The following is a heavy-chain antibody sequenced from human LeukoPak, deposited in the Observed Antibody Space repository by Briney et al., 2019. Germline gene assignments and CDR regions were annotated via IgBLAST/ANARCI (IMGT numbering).Heavy chain of an antibody. CDR2: IWYGGSNK. CDR3: ARGAGLNWFDS. J-gene: IGHJ5*01. Sequence: PGGSLRLSCAAAGVTFSSYDMYWVRQAPGKGLEWVAVIWYGGSNKYFADSVKGRFTISRDNSKNTLYLQMNSLRAEDTAVYYCARGAGLNWFDSWGQGTLVTVSS. V-gene: IGHV3-33*01. CDR1: GVTFSSYD.